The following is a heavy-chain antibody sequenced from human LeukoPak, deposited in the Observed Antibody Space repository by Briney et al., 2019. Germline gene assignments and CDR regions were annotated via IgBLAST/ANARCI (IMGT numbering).Heavy chain of an antibody. V-gene: IGHV3-13*01. CDR3: ARGGIQVSGIDEIDY. D-gene: IGHD6-13*01. Sequence: GGSLRLSCAASAFTFRSYDMHWVRQVTGKGLEWVSPIGISGDTHYPGSVKGRFTTSTENAKNSLYLQMNSLTAGDTAVYYCARGGIQVSGIDEIDYWGQGTLVTVSS. CDR2: IGISGDT. CDR1: AFTFRSYD. J-gene: IGHJ4*02.